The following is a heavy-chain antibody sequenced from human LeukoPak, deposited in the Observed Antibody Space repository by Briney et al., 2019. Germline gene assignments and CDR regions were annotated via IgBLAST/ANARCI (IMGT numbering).Heavy chain of an antibody. V-gene: IGHV4-4*07. CDR2: IYTSGST. CDR1: GGSFSGYY. J-gene: IGHJ4*02. D-gene: IGHD1-26*01. Sequence: PSETLSLTCAVYGGSFSGYYWSWIRQPAGKGLEWIGRIYTSGSTNYNPSLKSRVTMSVDTSKNQFSLNLSSVTAADTAVYYCARDRGSYPYYFDYWGQGTLVTVSS. CDR3: ARDRGSYPYYFDY.